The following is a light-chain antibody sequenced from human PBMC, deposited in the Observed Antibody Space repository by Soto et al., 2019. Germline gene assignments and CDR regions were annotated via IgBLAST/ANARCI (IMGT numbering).Light chain of an antibody. CDR2: GAS. Sequence: VMTQSPATLSVSPGERATLSCWASETVATNLAWYQQKPGQAPRLLISGASTRAAGISDRFRGSGSGTELTLTISSLRSEDSAIYYCQQYFEWPPMTFGQGTKVDI. CDR1: ETVATN. CDR3: QQYFEWPPMT. V-gene: IGKV3-15*01. J-gene: IGKJ1*01.